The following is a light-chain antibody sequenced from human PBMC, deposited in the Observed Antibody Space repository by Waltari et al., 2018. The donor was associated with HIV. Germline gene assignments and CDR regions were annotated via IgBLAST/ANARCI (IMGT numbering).Light chain of an antibody. CDR1: DIDIGNYNL. Sequence: QSALTQPASVSGNPGQSVTITCTGTDIDIGNYNLVSWFQQHTGKAPKLLINDVSKRASGVSRRCSGSKSGYFASLTMSGLLTDDEFSYCCLTYVSKTSAWQFGGRTYLTV. J-gene: IGLJ3*02. CDR3: LTYVSKTSAWQ. V-gene: IGLV2-23*02. CDR2: DVS.